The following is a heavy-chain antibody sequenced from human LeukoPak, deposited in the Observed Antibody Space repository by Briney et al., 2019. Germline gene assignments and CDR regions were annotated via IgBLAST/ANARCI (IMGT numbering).Heavy chain of an antibody. CDR1: GFTFSSYS. V-gene: IGHV3-21*01. CDR2: ISSSSSYI. CDR3: ARTAMAYYFDY. D-gene: IGHD5-18*01. Sequence: GGSLRLSCAASGFTFSSYSMNWVSQAPGKGLEWVSSISSSSSYIYYADSVKGRFTISRDNAKNSLYLQMNSLRAEDTAVYYCARTAMAYYFDYWGQGTLVTVSS. J-gene: IGHJ4*02.